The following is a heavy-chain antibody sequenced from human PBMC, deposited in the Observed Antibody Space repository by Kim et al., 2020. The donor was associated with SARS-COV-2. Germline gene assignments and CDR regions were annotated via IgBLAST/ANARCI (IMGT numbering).Heavy chain of an antibody. J-gene: IGHJ2*01. CDR1: GGSISSSTYY. CDR2: IYYSGST. Sequence: SETLSLTCTASGGSISSSTYYWGWNRQPPGKGLEWIGAIYYSGSTYYNPSLESRVTNSIDTSKNQFYLTLSSGTTADKSVYYCAGHPVGYCSSASCYTGGYFVLWGRGALATVSS. D-gene: IGHD2-2*02. CDR3: AGHPVGYCSSASCYTGGYFVL. V-gene: IGHV4-39*01.